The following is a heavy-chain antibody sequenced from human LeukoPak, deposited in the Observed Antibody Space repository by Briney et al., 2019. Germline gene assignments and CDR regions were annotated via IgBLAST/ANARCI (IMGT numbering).Heavy chain of an antibody. CDR3: ATDKGYHYY. CDR1: GGSISSSAYY. CDR2: IYYSGST. J-gene: IGHJ4*02. V-gene: IGHV4-39*02. D-gene: IGHD5-12*01. Sequence: PETLSLTCTVSGGSISSSAYYWGWVCQPPGKGLEWIGSIYYSGSTYYNPSLKSRVTMSVDTSKNQFSLKLSSVTAADTAVYYCATDKGYHYYWGQGTLVTVSS.